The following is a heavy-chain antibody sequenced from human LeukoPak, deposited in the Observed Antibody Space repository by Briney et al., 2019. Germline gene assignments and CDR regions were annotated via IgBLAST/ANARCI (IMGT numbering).Heavy chain of an antibody. CDR3: ARWIAVRSGFDY. V-gene: IGHV1-8*01. D-gene: IGHD6-6*01. J-gene: IGHJ4*02. Sequence: RASVKVSCKASGYTFSTHDINWVRQAPGQGLEWMVLMNPNLGNTAYAQKFQGRVTMTRNTSISTAYMELSSLRSEDTAVYYCARWIAVRSGFDYWGPGTQVTVSS. CDR2: MNPNLGNT. CDR1: GYTFSTHD.